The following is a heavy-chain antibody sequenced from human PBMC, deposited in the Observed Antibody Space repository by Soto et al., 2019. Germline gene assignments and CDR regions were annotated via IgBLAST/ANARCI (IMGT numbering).Heavy chain of an antibody. CDR2: IIPIFGTA. V-gene: IGHV1-69*13. Sequence: SVKVSCKASGVTFSSYAISWVRQAPGQGLEWMGGIIPIFGTANYAQKFQGRVTITAGESTSTAYMELSSLRSEDTAVYYCARDRGVVGYYDSSGYLDREYFQHWGQGTLVTVSS. D-gene: IGHD3-22*01. CDR1: GVTFSSYA. J-gene: IGHJ1*01. CDR3: ARDRGVVGYYDSSGYLDREYFQH.